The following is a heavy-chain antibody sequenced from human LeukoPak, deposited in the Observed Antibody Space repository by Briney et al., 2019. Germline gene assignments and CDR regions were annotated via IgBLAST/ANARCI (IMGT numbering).Heavy chain of an antibody. V-gene: IGHV3-23*01. J-gene: IGHJ4*02. CDR3: AKDSPPPNYCDSSGYFDY. CDR1: GFTFSSYA. D-gene: IGHD3-22*01. CDR2: ISGSGGST. Sequence: GSLRLSCAASGFTFSSYAMSWVRQAPGKGLEWVSAISGSGGSTYYADSVKGRFTISRDNSKNTLYLQMNSLRAEDTAVYYCAKDSPPPNYCDSSGYFDYWGQGTLVTVSS.